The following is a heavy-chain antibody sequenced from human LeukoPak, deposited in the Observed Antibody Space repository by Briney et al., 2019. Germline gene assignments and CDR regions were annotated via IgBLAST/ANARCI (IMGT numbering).Heavy chain of an antibody. J-gene: IGHJ5*02. D-gene: IGHD1-26*01. Sequence: GGSLRLSCAASGFTFSSYAMHWVRQAPGKGLEWVSVIYSGGSTYYADSVKGRFTISRDNSKNTLYLQMNSLRAEDTAVYYCARDSGYSGSYSWFDPWGQGTLVTVSS. CDR1: GFTFSSYA. CDR3: ARDSGYSGSYSWFDP. CDR2: IYSGGST. V-gene: IGHV3-53*01.